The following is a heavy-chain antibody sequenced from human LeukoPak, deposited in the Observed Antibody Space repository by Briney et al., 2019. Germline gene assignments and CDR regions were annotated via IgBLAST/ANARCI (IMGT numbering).Heavy chain of an antibody. CDR2: IYHSGST. CDR3: ARCGGWNLNWFDP. CDR1: GGSISSGGYY. J-gene: IGHJ5*02. V-gene: IGHV4-61*08. D-gene: IGHD1-1*01. Sequence: SETLSLTCTVSGGSISSGGYYWSWIRQPPGKGLEWIGYIYHSGSTYYNPSLKSRVTISVDTSKNQFSLKLSSVTAADTAVYYCARCGGWNLNWFDPWGQGTLVTVSS.